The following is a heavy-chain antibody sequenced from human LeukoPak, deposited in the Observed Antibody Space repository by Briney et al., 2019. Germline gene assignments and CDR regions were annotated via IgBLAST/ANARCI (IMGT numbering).Heavy chain of an antibody. D-gene: IGHD3-3*01. CDR3: ARGRVTIFGVVIWFYYMDV. J-gene: IGHJ6*03. CDR1: GGSFSGYY. Sequence: SETLSLTCAVYGGSFSGYYWSWIRQPLGKGLEWVGEINHSGSTNYNPSLGSRVTISVDTSKNQFSLKLSSVTAADTAVYYCARGRVTIFGVVIWFYYMDVWGKGTTVTVSS. CDR2: INHSGST. V-gene: IGHV4-34*01.